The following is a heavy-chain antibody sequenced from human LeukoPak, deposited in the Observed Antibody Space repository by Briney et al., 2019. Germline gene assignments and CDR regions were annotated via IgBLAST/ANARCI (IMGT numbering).Heavy chain of an antibody. D-gene: IGHD6-13*01. V-gene: IGHV3-9*01. CDR3: ANLEVAAAGID. Sequence: GGSLRLSCAASGFTFSSYEMNWVRQAPGKGLEWISGISWNSGSIGYADSVKGRFTISRDNAKNSLYLQMNSLRVEDTALYYCANLEVAAAGIDWGQGTLVTVSS. J-gene: IGHJ4*02. CDR1: GFTFSSYE. CDR2: ISWNSGSI.